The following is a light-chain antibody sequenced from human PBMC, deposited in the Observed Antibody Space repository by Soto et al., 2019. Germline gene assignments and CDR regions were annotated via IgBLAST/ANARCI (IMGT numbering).Light chain of an antibody. V-gene: IGKV3-20*01. J-gene: IGKJ2*01. CDR2: GAS. CDR1: QSVNSGY. Sequence: EIVLTQSPGTLSLSPGERATLSCRASQSVNSGYLAWYQQKPGQAPRLLIYGASSRATGIPDRFSGSGSGTDFTLTISRLEPGDFAVYYCQQSGSSPYAFGQGTKLEIK. CDR3: QQSGSSPYA.